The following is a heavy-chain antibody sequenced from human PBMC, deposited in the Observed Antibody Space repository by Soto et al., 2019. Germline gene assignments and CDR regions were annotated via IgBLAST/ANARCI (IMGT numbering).Heavy chain of an antibody. CDR3: ARLVPTTIHDS. Sequence: PSETLSRTGIVSGGSISSADYYWSWIRQPPGKGLEWIGYIYYSGATYYNPSLKSRVSISDDTSKNQFSLQLSSVTAADTAVYFCARLVPTTIHDSWGQGVLVTVSS. CDR1: GGSISSADYY. V-gene: IGHV4-30-4*01. CDR2: IYYSGAT. D-gene: IGHD1-26*01. J-gene: IGHJ4*02.